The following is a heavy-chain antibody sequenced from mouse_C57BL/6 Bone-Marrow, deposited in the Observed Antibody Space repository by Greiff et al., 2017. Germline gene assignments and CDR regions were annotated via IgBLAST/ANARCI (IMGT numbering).Heavy chain of an antibody. CDR2: IYPGDGDT. J-gene: IGHJ3*01. V-gene: IGHV1-82*01. Sequence: VQLQQSGPELVKPGASVKISCKASGYAFSSSWMNWVKQRPGKGLEWIGRIYPGDGDTNYNGKLKGKATLTADKSSSTAYMQLSSLTSEDSAVYCCARDYYGSSAWFAYGGQGTLVTVSA. D-gene: IGHD1-1*01. CDR1: GYAFSSSW. CDR3: ARDYYGSSAWFAY.